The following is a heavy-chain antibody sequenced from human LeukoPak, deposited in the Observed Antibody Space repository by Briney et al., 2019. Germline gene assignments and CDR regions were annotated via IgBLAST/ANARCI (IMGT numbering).Heavy chain of an antibody. J-gene: IGHJ4*02. CDR2: IYSGGST. CDR1: GFTISSYA. V-gene: IGHV3-66*01. Sequence: GGSLRLSCAVSGFTISSYAMSWVRQAPGKGLEWVSVIYSGGSTYYADSVKGRFTISRDNSKNTVYLQMNSLRVEDTAVYYCARRGSGKVFDSWGQGTLVTVSS. D-gene: IGHD2-15*01. CDR3: ARRGSGKVFDS.